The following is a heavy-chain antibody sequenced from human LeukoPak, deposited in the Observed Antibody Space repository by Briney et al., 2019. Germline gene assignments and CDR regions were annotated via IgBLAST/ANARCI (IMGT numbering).Heavy chain of an antibody. Sequence: GMSLRLSCAASGFIFGRCGMHWVRQTPDKRLEWVAVFSYDGRNKYYSDSVKGRFTISRDNSKNALYLQMDSLRVEDTAVYYCVKEQSTGSYRVADYWGQGTLVTVSS. J-gene: IGHJ4*02. CDR2: FSYDGRNK. D-gene: IGHD7-27*01. V-gene: IGHV3-30*18. CDR3: VKEQSTGSYRVADY. CDR1: GFIFGRCG.